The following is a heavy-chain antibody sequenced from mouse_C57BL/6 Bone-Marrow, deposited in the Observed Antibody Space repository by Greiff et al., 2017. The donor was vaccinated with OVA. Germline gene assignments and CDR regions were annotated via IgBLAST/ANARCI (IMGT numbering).Heavy chain of an antibody. D-gene: IGHD1-2*01. CDR1: GFTFSDYG. V-gene: IGHV5-17*01. CDR2: ISSGSSTI. Sequence: EVKVVESGGGLVKPGGSLKLSCAASGFTFSDYGMHWVRQAPEKGLEWVAYISSGSSTIYYADTVKGRFTISRDNAKNTLFLQMTSLRSEDTAMYYCARREGYCGLWFAYGGKGTLVTVCA. CDR3: ARREGYCGLWFAY. J-gene: IGHJ3*01.